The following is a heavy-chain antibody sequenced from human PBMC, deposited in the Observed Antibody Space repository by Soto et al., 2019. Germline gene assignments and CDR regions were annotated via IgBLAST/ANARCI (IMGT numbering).Heavy chain of an antibody. V-gene: IGHV1-69*02. Sequence: QVQLVQSGAEVKKPGSSVKVSCTASGGTFNFYSISWVRQAPGQGLEWVGRVIPMVGMSEYAQKFKGRVTVTAAKSTSTPDLNLRSLRSEDTAVYYCATNYGSGSAHFDSWGQGTLVTVSS. CDR3: ATNYGSGSAHFDS. CDR1: GGTFNFYS. J-gene: IGHJ4*02. D-gene: IGHD3-10*01. CDR2: VIPMVGMS.